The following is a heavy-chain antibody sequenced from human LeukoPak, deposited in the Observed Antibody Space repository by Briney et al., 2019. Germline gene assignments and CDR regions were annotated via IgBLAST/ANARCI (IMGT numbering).Heavy chain of an antibody. CDR1: GGSISSYY. CDR3: ARGRMAGGGGRYYFDH. D-gene: IGHD6-19*01. V-gene: IGHV4-59*01. CDR2: IYYSGST. J-gene: IGHJ4*02. Sequence: SETLSLTCTVSGGSISSYYWSWIRQPPGKGLEWIGYIYYSGSTNYNPSLKSRVTISVDTSKNQFSLKLSSVAAADTAVYYCARGRMAGGGGRYYFDHWGQGTLVTVSS.